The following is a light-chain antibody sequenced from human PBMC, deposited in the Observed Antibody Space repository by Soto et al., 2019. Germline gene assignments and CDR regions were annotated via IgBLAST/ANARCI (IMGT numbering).Light chain of an antibody. V-gene: IGLV2-14*01. Sequence: QSALTQPASVSGSPGQSFTISCTGTSSDVGNGQYVSWYQQCPGKAPKLMIYEVSNRPSGVSNRFSASKSGNTASLTISGLQAEDEGDYYCSSYTASSTFVFGTGTKVTVL. CDR3: SSYTASSTFV. J-gene: IGLJ1*01. CDR2: EVS. CDR1: SSDVGNGQY.